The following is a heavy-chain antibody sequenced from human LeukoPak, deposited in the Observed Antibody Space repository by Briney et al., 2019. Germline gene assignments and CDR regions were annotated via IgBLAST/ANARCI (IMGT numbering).Heavy chain of an antibody. D-gene: IGHD5-24*01. CDR1: GFTFSNYW. Sequence: GGSLRLSCAASGFTFSNYWMRWVRQAPGKGLEWVANIRQDGATQYYVDSVKGRFTISRDNAKNSLYLQMNSLRAEDTAVYYCAREDGYKISLDYWGQGTLVTVSS. CDR2: IRQDGATQ. CDR3: AREDGYKISLDY. V-gene: IGHV3-7*01. J-gene: IGHJ4*02.